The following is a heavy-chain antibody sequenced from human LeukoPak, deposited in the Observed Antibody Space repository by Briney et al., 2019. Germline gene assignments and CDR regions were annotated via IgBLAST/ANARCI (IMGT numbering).Heavy chain of an antibody. CDR3: ARDPSEASHPYYFDY. CDR1: GFTFNSYT. V-gene: IGHV3-21*01. CDR2: ISSSGSYK. J-gene: IGHJ4*02. Sequence: GALRLSCAASGFTFNSYTMNWVRQAPGKGLEWVSSISSSGSYKYYADSVKGRFTISRDNAKNSLYLQMNSLRAEDTAVYYCARDPSEASHPYYFDYWAQGTLVTVSS.